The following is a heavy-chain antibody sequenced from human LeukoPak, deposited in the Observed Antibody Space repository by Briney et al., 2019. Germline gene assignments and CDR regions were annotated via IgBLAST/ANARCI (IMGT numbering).Heavy chain of an antibody. CDR3: ARDTYYYGSGPTRAS. D-gene: IGHD3-10*01. V-gene: IGHV3-53*01. CDR2: IYSGGST. J-gene: IGHJ4*02. CDR1: GFTFSSYA. Sequence: PGGSLRLSCAASGFTFSSYAMSWVRQAPGKGLEWVSVIYSGGSTYYADSVKGRFTISRDNSKNTPYLQMNSLRAEDTAVYYCARDTYYYGSGPTRASWGQGTLVTVSS.